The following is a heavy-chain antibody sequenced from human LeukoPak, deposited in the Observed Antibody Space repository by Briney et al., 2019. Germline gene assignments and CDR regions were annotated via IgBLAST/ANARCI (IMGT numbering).Heavy chain of an antibody. CDR2: IFHTGST. V-gene: IGHV4-30-2*01. CDR1: GDSISSGAYS. D-gene: IGHD3-10*01. J-gene: IGHJ5*02. Sequence: SETLSLTCVVSGDSISSGAYSWSWIRQPPGKGLEWIGYIFHTGSTFYNPSLKSRVTISVDNSKNQFSLRLSSVTAADTAVYYCAREFWFANAPGSWLDPWGQGTLVTVSS. CDR3: AREFWFANAPGSWLDP.